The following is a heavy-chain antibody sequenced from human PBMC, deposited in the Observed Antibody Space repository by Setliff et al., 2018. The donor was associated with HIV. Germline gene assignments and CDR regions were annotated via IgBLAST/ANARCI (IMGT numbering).Heavy chain of an antibody. V-gene: IGHV1-8*01. Sequence: GASVKVSCKASGYTFNSYDINWVRQTTGQGLEWMGWMNPNSGNTGNAQKFQGRVTMTRDTFTDSAYMELRSLRSEDTAIYYCVTVVGDLSCTGGSCFSYFEYWGQGTLVTVSS. CDR2: MNPNSGNT. CDR3: VTVVGDLSCTGGSCFSYFEY. J-gene: IGHJ4*02. D-gene: IGHD2-15*01. CDR1: GYTFNSYD.